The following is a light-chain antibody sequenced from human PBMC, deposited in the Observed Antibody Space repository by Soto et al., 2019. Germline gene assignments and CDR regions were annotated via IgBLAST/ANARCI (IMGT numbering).Light chain of an antibody. J-gene: IGKJ3*01. CDR1: QSVSSN. V-gene: IGKV3-15*01. CDR2: GAS. CDR3: QQYRRGFT. Sequence: EIVMTQSPATLSVSPGERATLSCRASQSVSSNLAWYQQKPGQAPRLLIYGASTRATGIPARFSGSGSGTEFTLTISSLQSEDFAVYYCQQYRRGFTFGPGTKVDIK.